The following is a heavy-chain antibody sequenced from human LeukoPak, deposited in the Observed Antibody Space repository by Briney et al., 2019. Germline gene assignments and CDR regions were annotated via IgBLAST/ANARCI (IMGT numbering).Heavy chain of an antibody. CDR2: ISAYNGNT. Sequence: GASVKVSCKASGYTFTSYGISWVRQAPGQGLEWMGWISAYNGNTNYAQKLQDRVTMTTDTSTSTAYMELRSLRSDDTAVYYCAREKSGSYWIFWDYWGQGTLVTVSS. CDR3: AREKSGSYWIFWDY. CDR1: GYTFTSYG. J-gene: IGHJ4*02. D-gene: IGHD1-26*01. V-gene: IGHV1-18*01.